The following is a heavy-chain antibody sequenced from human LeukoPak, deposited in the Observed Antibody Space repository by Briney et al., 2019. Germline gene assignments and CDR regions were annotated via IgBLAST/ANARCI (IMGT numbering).Heavy chain of an antibody. V-gene: IGHV1-46*01. J-gene: IGHJ4*02. CDR1: GCTFTIYY. CDR2: INPSGGST. Sequence: ASVKVSCKASGCTFTIYYMHWVRQAPGQGLEWMGIINPSGGSTSYAQKFQGRVTMTRDTSTSTVYMELSSLRSEDTAVYYCASVGSGSYHLSPGDYWGQGTLVTVSS. D-gene: IGHD1-26*01. CDR3: ASVGSGSYHLSPGDY.